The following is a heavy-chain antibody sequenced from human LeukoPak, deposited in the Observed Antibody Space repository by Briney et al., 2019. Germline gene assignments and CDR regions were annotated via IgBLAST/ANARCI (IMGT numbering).Heavy chain of an antibody. V-gene: IGHV5-51*01. CDR2: MYPGDYDP. CDR1: GYSFSTYW. CDR3: ARRDGYNMGAFDI. Sequence: GESLKISCRGSGYSFSTYWVGWVRQMPGKGLEWMGIMYPGDYDPRYSPSFQGQFTNSADKSIITAYLQWSSLKASDTAMYYCARRDGYNMGAFDIWGQGTMVTVSS. D-gene: IGHD5-24*01. J-gene: IGHJ3*02.